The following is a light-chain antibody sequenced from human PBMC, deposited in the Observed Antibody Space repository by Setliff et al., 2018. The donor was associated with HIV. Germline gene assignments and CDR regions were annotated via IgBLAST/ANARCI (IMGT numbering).Light chain of an antibody. Sequence: QSALTQPASMSGSPGQSITISCTGSSDDVGGSNYVSWYQQHPGKAPKLIIYEVTVRPSGVSSRFSGSKSGNTASLTLSGLQTEDEADYYCNSYTKTASVYVFGSGTKV. CDR3: NSYTKTASVYV. V-gene: IGLV2-14*01. J-gene: IGLJ1*01. CDR2: EVT. CDR1: SDDVGGSNY.